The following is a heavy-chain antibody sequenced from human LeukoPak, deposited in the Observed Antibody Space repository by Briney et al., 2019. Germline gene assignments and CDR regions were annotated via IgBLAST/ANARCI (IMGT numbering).Heavy chain of an antibody. CDR3: AKGAQSIAVAGIGKDYMDV. D-gene: IGHD6-19*01. CDR2: ISSSGDKT. CDR1: GFTFSNYY. V-gene: IGHV3-11*01. J-gene: IGHJ6*03. Sequence: PGGSLRLSCAASGFTFSNYYMSWIRQAPGKGLEWVSYISSSGDKTYHADSVKGRFTISRDNAKNSLYLQMNSLRAEDMALYYCAKGAQSIAVAGIGKDYMDVWGKGTTVTVSS.